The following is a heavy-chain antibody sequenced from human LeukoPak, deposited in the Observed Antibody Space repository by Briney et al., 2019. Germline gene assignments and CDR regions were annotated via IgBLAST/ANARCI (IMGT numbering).Heavy chain of an antibody. CDR2: ISYDENNK. J-gene: IGHJ4*02. CDR1: GFTFSNYA. D-gene: IGHD2-8*01. Sequence: RGSLRLSCAASGFTFSNYAMYWVRQAPGKGLEWVAVISYDENNKYYTDSVKGRFTISRDNSKNTLYLQMNSLRAEDTAVYYCARSQWSDYWGQGTLVTVSS. CDR3: ARSQWSDY. V-gene: IGHV3-30-3*01.